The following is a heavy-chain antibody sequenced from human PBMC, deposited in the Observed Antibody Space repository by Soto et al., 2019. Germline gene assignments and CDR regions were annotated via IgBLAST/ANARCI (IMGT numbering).Heavy chain of an antibody. V-gene: IGHV1-18*01. Sequence: VKVSCKGAGYIFSSNGFSWGRQAPGQGLEWMGWISSHNDKTNYAQKFQDRITLTTDTSTSTAYMELRSLRSDDTAVYYCARVEGSGTYYYYFQYWGQGTLVTVSS. D-gene: IGHD3-10*01. J-gene: IGHJ4*02. CDR3: ARVEGSGTYYYYFQY. CDR2: ISSHNDKT. CDR1: GYIFSSNG.